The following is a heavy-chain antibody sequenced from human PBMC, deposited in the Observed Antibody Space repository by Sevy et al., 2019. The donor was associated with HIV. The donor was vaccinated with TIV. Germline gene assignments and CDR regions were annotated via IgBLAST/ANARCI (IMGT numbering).Heavy chain of an antibody. CDR3: AKDTSGGWEYYFDY. CDR2: ISWDGGST. V-gene: IGHV3-43*01. J-gene: IGHJ4*02. D-gene: IGHD6-19*01. Sequence: GGSLRLSCAASGFTFDDYTMHWVRQAPGKGLEWVSLISWDGGSTYYADYVKGRFTISRDNSKNSLYLQMNSLRTEDTALYYCAKDTSGGWEYYFDYWGQGTLVTVSS. CDR1: GFTFDDYT.